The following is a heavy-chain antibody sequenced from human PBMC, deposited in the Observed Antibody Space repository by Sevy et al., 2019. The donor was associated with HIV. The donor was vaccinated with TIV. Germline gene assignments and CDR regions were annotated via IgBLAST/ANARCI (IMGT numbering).Heavy chain of an antibody. D-gene: IGHD3-22*01. J-gene: IGHJ3*02. CDR2: ISGSGGST. Sequence: GGSLRLSCAASGFTFSSYVMSWVRQAPGKGLEWVSAISGSGGSTYYADSVKGRFTISRDNSKNTLYLQMNGLRAEDTAVYYCANSPRYYYDSSGYYFQPAFDIWGQGTMVTVSS. CDR3: ANSPRYYYDSSGYYFQPAFDI. V-gene: IGHV3-23*01. CDR1: GFTFSSYV.